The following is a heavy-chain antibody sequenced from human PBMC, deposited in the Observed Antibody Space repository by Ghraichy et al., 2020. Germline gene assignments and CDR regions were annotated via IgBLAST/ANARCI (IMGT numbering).Heavy chain of an antibody. D-gene: IGHD3-22*01. CDR1: GGSISSGDYY. V-gene: IGHV4-30-4*01. CDR2: IYYSGST. Sequence: SETLSLTCTVSGGSISSGDYYWSWIRQPPGKGLEWIGYIYYSGSTHYNPSLKSRVTISVDTAKNQFSLKLSSVTAADTAVYYCASSIVPTYYYDSSGFPTANWNFDYWGQGTLVTVSS. J-gene: IGHJ4*02. CDR3: ASSIVPTYYYDSSGFPTANWNFDY.